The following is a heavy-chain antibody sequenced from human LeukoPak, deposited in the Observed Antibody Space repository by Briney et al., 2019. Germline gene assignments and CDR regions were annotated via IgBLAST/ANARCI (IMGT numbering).Heavy chain of an antibody. V-gene: IGHV3-21*01. D-gene: IGHD4-17*01. CDR2: ISSSSNYI. CDR3: ARDLDGDYGWHFDL. J-gene: IGHJ2*01. CDR1: GFTFSSFS. Sequence: GSLRLSCAASGFTFSSFSMNWVRQAPGKGLEWVSSISSSSNYIYYADSVRGRFTISRDNAKNSLSLQMNSLRVVDTAVYYCARDLDGDYGWHFDLWGRGTLVTVSS.